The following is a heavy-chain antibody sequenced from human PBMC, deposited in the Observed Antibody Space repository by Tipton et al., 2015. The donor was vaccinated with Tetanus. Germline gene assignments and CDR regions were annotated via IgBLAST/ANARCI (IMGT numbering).Heavy chain of an antibody. V-gene: IGHV3-30*18. CDR2: ISYDGSNK. J-gene: IGHJ4*02. CDR1: GFTFSSYG. Sequence: QLVQSGGGVVQPGRSLRLSCAASGFTFSSYGMHWVRQAPGKGLEWVAVISYDGSNKYYADSVKGRFTISRDNSKNTLYLQMNSLRAEDTAVYYCAKVEDYWGQGTLVTVSS. CDR3: AKVEDY.